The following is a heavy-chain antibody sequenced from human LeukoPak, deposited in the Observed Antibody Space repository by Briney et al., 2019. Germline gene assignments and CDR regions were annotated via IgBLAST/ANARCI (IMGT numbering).Heavy chain of an antibody. Sequence: ASVKVSCKASGYTFTSYDINWVRQATGQGLEWMGWMNPNSGNTGYAQKFQGRVTMTRNTSISTAYIELSSLRSEDTAVYSCARGPINKGGDPPGWYFDLWGRGTLVTVSS. V-gene: IGHV1-8*01. CDR1: GYTFTSYD. CDR3: ARGPINKGGDPPGWYFDL. CDR2: MNPNSGNT. D-gene: IGHD2-21*02. J-gene: IGHJ2*01.